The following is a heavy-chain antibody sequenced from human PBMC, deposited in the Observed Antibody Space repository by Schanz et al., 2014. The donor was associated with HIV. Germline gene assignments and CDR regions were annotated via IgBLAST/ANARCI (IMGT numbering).Heavy chain of an antibody. CDR1: GYTFTDYY. CDR2: VNPNSGGA. J-gene: IGHJ5*01. Sequence: QVQLVQSGAEVKKPGSSVKVSCKATGYTFTDYYLHWVRQAPGQGLEWMGFVNPNSGGADSAQKFQGRVTMTRDTSISTAYLELSRLRSDDTAVYYCAREPNYSGFDSWGHGTLVTVSS. D-gene: IGHD5-12*01. V-gene: IGHV1-2*02. CDR3: AREPNYSGFDS.